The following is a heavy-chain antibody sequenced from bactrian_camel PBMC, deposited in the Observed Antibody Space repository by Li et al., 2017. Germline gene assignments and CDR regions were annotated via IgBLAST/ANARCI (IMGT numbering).Heavy chain of an antibody. CDR2: IHSRGTT. J-gene: IGHJ4*01. V-gene: IGHV3S25*01. Sequence: QLVESGGGLVQPGGSLRLSCTASGFTFSSYWMYWVRQAPGKGLECVSGIHSRGTTSYADSVKGRFTISRDNAKNAVYLQMNSLKPEDTAVYQVLSVVGDWRDNYWGQGTQVTVS. CDR1: GFTFSSYW. D-gene: IGHD3*01. CDR3: LSVVGDWRDNY.